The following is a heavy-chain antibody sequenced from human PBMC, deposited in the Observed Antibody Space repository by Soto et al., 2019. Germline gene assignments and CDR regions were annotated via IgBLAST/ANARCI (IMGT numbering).Heavy chain of an antibody. V-gene: IGHV3-66*01. J-gene: IGHJ6*02. Sequence: EVQLVESGGGLVQPGGSLRLPCAASGFTVSSNYMSWVRQAPGKGLEWVSVIYSGGSTYYADSVKGRFTISRDNSKNTLYLQMNSLRAEDTAVYYCARVLLWFGERGYGMDVWGQGTTVTVSS. CDR3: ARVLLWFGERGYGMDV. CDR2: IYSGGST. D-gene: IGHD3-10*01. CDR1: GFTVSSNY.